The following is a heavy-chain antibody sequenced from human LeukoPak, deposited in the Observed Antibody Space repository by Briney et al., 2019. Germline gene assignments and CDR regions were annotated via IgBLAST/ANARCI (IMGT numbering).Heavy chain of an antibody. D-gene: IGHD1-26*01. J-gene: IGHJ4*02. CDR2: ISGSGGGT. Sequence: GGSLGLSCAASGFTVSSNYMSWVRQAPGKGLEWVSAISGSGGGTYYADSVKGRFSISRANSKNTVYLQMNSLRAEDTAMYYCATHSGSHYYWGQGTLVTVSS. CDR3: ATHSGSHYY. V-gene: IGHV3-23*01. CDR1: GFTVSSNY.